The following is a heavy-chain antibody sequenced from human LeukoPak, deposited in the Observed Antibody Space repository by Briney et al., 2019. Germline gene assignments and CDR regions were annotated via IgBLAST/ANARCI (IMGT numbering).Heavy chain of an antibody. CDR1: GGSISGYY. CDR3: ARHASGFAFDI. D-gene: IGHD3-10*01. V-gene: IGHV4-59*08. Sequence: SETLSLTCTVSGGSISGYYWSWIRQPPREGLEWIDYISYSGSTNYNPSLKSRVTMSVDTSKSQFSLKLSSVTAADTAVYYCARHASGFAFDIWGQGTMVTVSS. CDR2: ISYSGST. J-gene: IGHJ3*02.